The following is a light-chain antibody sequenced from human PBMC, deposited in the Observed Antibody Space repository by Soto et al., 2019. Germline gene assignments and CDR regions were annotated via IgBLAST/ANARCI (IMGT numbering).Light chain of an antibody. CDR1: QSVSSN. CDR3: QQYDAWPRGT. V-gene: IGKV3-15*01. Sequence: EIVMTQSPATLSVSPGGRATLSCRASQSVSSNLAWYQQKPGQTPRLLIYVASTRATGIPARFSGSGSGTDFSLTISSLQPDDFAGYYCQQYDAWPRGTFGQGTKVEI. CDR2: VAS. J-gene: IGKJ1*01.